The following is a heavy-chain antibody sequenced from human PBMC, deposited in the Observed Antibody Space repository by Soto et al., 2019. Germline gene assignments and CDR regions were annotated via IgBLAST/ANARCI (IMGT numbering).Heavy chain of an antibody. V-gene: IGHV1-69*06. CDR3: ARDPDEVVGTDYHYYGMDV. CDR1: GDTSSNYG. J-gene: IGHJ6*02. CDR2: ILPVFGTA. D-gene: IGHD1-26*01. Sequence: SVKVSCKASGDTSSNYGVSWVRQAPGQGLEWMGGILPVFGTATYARNFQGRITITADKSTSTVYMELTSLRSDDTATYYCARDPDEVVGTDYHYYGMDVWDQGATVTVSS.